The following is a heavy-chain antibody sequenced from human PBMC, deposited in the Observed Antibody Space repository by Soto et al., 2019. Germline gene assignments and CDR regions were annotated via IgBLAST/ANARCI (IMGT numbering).Heavy chain of an antibody. V-gene: IGHV3-23*01. CDR3: AKATTNGGWFNPFDS. J-gene: IGHJ4*02. CDR1: VFSFVNYA. Sequence: GWSLRLSCASSVFSFVNYAMNWVRQAPGKGLEWVSGLSGSGTSTYYADSVKGRFTISRDNSRDTLFLQMNSLTADDTAVYYCAKATTNGGWFNPFDSWGQGALVTVSS. D-gene: IGHD6-19*01. CDR2: LSGSGTST.